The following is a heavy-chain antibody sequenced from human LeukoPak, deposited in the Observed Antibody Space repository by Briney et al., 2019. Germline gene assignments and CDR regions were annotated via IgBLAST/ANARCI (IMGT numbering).Heavy chain of an antibody. J-gene: IGHJ4*02. CDR1: GFTFSSYW. D-gene: IGHD3-16*01. CDR2: IKQDGSEK. Sequence: PGGSLRLSCAASGFTFSSYWMSWVRQAPGKGLEWVANIKQDGSEKYYVDSVKGRFTISRDNAKNSLYLQMNSLRAEDTAVYYCARDGGGRYVTSLDYWGQGTLVTVSS. V-gene: IGHV3-7*01. CDR3: ARDGGGRYVTSLDY.